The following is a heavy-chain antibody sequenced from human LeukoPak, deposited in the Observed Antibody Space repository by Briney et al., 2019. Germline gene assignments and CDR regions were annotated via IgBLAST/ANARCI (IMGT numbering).Heavy chain of an antibody. CDR1: GDSISTYY. Sequence: PSETLSLTCTVSGDSISTYYWNWIRQPPGKGLEWIGYIYYSGSTNYNPSLKSRVSMSVDTSKNQFSLKLSSVTAAGTAVYFCASGLRPTRFDSWGQGTLVTVSS. V-gene: IGHV4-59*01. CDR3: ASGLRPTRFDS. CDR2: IYYSGST. D-gene: IGHD2-15*01. J-gene: IGHJ4*02.